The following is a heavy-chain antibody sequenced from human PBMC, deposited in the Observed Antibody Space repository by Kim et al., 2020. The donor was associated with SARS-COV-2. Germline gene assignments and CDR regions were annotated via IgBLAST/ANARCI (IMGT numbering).Heavy chain of an antibody. CDR3: AKESGSGSYYVSTYYYYGLDV. D-gene: IGHD3-10*01. Sequence: GGSLRLSCAASGFTFSSYGMHWVRQAPGKGLEWVAVISYDGSNKYYADSVKGRFTISRDNSKNTLYLQMNSLRAEDTAVYYCAKESGSGSYYVSTYYYYGLDVWGQETTVTVSS. V-gene: IGHV3-30*18. CDR2: ISYDGSNK. J-gene: IGHJ6*02. CDR1: GFTFSSYG.